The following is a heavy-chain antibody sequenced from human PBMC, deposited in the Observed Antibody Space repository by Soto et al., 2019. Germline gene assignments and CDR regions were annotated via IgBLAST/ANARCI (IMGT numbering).Heavy chain of an antibody. CDR1: GFTVSSNY. Sequence: GGSLRLSCAASGFTVSSNYMSWVRQAPGKGLEWVSVIYSGGSTYYADSVKGRFTISRHNSKNTLYLQMNSLRAEDTAVYYCARDQVRFLEWLGMDVWGKGTTVTVSS. D-gene: IGHD3-3*01. J-gene: IGHJ6*03. V-gene: IGHV3-53*04. CDR2: IYSGGST. CDR3: ARDQVRFLEWLGMDV.